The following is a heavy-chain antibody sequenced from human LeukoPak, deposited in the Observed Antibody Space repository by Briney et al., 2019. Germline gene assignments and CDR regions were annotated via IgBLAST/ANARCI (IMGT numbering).Heavy chain of an antibody. J-gene: IGHJ5*02. D-gene: IGHD2-15*01. CDR1: GGSISSGGYY. V-gene: IGHV4-31*03. Sequence: SETLSLTCTVSGGSISSGGYYWSWIRQHPGKGLEWIGYIYYSGSTYYNPSLKSRLTISVDTSKNQFSLKLSSVTAADTAVYYCARGGYCSGGSCYLTWFDPWGQGTLVTVSS. CDR2: IYYSGST. CDR3: ARGGYCSGGSCYLTWFDP.